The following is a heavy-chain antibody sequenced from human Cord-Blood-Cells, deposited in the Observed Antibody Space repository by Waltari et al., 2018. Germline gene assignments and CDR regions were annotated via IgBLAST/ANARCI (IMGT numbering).Heavy chain of an antibody. CDR3: ASSHRVVRGVIIYFQH. CDR1: GGSFSGYY. J-gene: IGHJ1*01. V-gene: IGHV4-34*01. CDR2: INHSGST. Sequence: QVQLQQWGAGLLKPSETLSLTCAVYGGSFSGYYWSWIRQPPGKGLEWIGEINHSGSTNYNPSLKSRVTISVDTSKNQFSLKLSSVTAADTAVYYCASSHRVVRGVIIYFQHWGQGTLVTVSS. D-gene: IGHD3-10*01.